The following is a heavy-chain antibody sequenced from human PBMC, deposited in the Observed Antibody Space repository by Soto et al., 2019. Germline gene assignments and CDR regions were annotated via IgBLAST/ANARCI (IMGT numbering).Heavy chain of an antibody. CDR2: VYNSGST. Sequence: PSETLSLTCTVSGGSISINYWTRIRHPPGKGLERIGYVYNSGSTNYNPSLKSRVTISEDTSKSQFSLKVNSMTAADTAVYYCARYRREAVAGYTLDNWGQGILVTVSS. CDR3: ARYRREAVAGYTLDN. CDR1: GGSISINY. D-gene: IGHD6-13*01. J-gene: IGHJ4*02. V-gene: IGHV4-59*01.